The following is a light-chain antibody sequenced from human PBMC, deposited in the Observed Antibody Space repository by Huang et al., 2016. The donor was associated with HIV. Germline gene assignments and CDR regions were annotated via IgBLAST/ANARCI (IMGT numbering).Light chain of an antibody. CDR2: AAS. CDR1: QDISSD. Sequence: IQLTQSPSSLSASVGDRVTITCRASQDISSDLAWYQQKPGKDPNLLIYAASTLESGVPSRFSGSRSGTDFTLTINNLQPEDFAAYYCLQLNTYPGTFGPGTNVDV. V-gene: IGKV1-9*01. CDR3: LQLNTYPGT. J-gene: IGKJ3*01.